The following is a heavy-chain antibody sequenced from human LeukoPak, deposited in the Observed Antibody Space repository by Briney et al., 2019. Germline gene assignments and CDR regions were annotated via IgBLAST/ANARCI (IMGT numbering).Heavy chain of an antibody. V-gene: IGHV4-39*01. J-gene: IGHJ4*02. CDR1: GGSIFSTSFY. Sequence: SETLSLACTVSGGSIFSTSFYWGWIRQPPGKGLEWIGSMYYDGTTYHNPSLKSRITISVDTSNSQFFLRLTSVTAADTAVYFCARRSDSGSDDGEDYFDSWGQGTLVTVSS. CDR3: ARRSDSGSDDGEDYFDS. D-gene: IGHD1-26*01. CDR2: MYYDGTT.